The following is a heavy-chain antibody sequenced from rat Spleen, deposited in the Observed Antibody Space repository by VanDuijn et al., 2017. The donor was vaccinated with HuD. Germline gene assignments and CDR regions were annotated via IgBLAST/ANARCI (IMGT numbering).Heavy chain of an antibody. CDR2: FSYDGGNT. V-gene: IGHV5-29*01. CDR3: ARLRIITTGWYFDF. J-gene: IGHJ1*01. Sequence: EVQLVESDGGLVQPGRSLKLSCAASGFTFSDYYMAWVRQAPPKGLEWVATFSYDGGNTYYRDSVKGRFTISRDNAKNTQYLQMNSLKSEDTATYYCARLRIITTGWYFDFWGPGTMVTVSS. CDR1: GFTFSDYY. D-gene: IGHD1-6*01.